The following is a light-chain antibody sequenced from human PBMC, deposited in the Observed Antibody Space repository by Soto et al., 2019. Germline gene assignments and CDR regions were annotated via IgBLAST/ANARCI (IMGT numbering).Light chain of an antibody. CDR3: SSYTSSITVV. CDR1: SSDVGGYKY. Sequence: QSALTQPASVSGSPGQSITISCTGTSSDVGGYKYVSWYQHHPGKAPKLIIYDVSNRPSGVSNRFSGSKSGNTASLTIFGLQAEDEADYHCSSYTSSITVVFGGGTKVTVL. V-gene: IGLV2-14*03. J-gene: IGLJ2*01. CDR2: DVS.